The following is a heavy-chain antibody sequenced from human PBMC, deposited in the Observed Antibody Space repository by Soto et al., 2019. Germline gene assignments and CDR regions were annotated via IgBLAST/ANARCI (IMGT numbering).Heavy chain of an antibody. CDR1: GLTLTSYA. D-gene: IGHD3-9*01. CDR3: AKIAYYDILTGSRKYNWFDP. CDR2: TSGSGGST. Sequence: PGGSLRLSCAPSGLTLTSYAMSWVRQDPGKGLEWFSATSGSGGSTYYADSVKGRFTISRDNSKNTLYLQMNSLRAEDTAIYYCAKIAYYDILTGSRKYNWFDPWGQGTLVTVSS. J-gene: IGHJ5*02. V-gene: IGHV3-23*01.